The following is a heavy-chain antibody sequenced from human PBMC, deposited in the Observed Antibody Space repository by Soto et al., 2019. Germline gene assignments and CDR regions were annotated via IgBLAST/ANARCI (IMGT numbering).Heavy chain of an antibody. V-gene: IGHV1-69*06. D-gene: IGHD1-1*01. CDR3: ARVVQLGSNYAMDV. CDR1: GATVSDYG. CDR2: ILPMYRKT. Sequence: QVRLAQSGAEVRSHGSSVRVSCKASGATVSDYGITWVRKVPRQGLEWVGAILPMYRKTNYAQKLQGRVMIIADKSPDTVYLELSRLRSDDTATYFCARVVQLGSNYAMDVWGQGTTVVVSS. J-gene: IGHJ6*02.